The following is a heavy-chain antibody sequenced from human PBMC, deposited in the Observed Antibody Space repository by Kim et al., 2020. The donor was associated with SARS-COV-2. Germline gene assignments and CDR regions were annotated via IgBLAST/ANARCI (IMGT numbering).Heavy chain of an antibody. CDR3: VRWGPVDYYYYYGMDV. V-gene: IGHV3-11*03. Sequence: SVKGRFTIARDNAKNSLYLQMNSLRAEDTAVYYCVRWGPVDYYYYYGMDVWGQGTTVTVSS. J-gene: IGHJ6*02. D-gene: IGHD7-27*01.